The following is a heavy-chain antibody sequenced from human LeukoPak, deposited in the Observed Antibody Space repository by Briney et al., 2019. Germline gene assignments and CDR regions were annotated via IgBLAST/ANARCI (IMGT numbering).Heavy chain of an antibody. CDR2: ISSSSSYI. J-gene: IGHJ4*02. D-gene: IGHD2-2*01. CDR1: GFTFSSYS. Sequence: GGSLRLSCAASGFTFSSYSMNWVRQAPGKGLEWVSSISSSSSYIYYADSVKGRFTISRDNAKNSLYLQINSLRAEDTAVYYCARGGNLYCSATSCYDFDYWGQGTLVTVSS. V-gene: IGHV3-21*01. CDR3: ARGGNLYCSATSCYDFDY.